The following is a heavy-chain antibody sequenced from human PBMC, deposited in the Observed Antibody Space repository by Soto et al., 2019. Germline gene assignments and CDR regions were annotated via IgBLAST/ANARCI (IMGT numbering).Heavy chain of an antibody. D-gene: IGHD6-19*01. CDR1: GYTFTGYA. CDR3: ARAVAVPADFDY. Sequence: QVQLVQSGAEEKKPGASVKVSCKASGYTFTGYAMHWVRQAPGQRLEWMGWINAGNGNTKYSQKFQGRVTITRDTSASAAYMELSSLSSKDTAVYYCARAVAVPADFDYWGQGTLVTVSS. V-gene: IGHV1-3*05. CDR2: INAGNGNT. J-gene: IGHJ4*02.